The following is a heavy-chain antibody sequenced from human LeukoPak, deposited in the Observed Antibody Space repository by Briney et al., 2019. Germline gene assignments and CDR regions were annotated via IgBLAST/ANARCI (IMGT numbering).Heavy chain of an antibody. V-gene: IGHV3-30*18. D-gene: IGHD6-19*01. CDR2: ISYDGSNK. CDR1: GFAFSSYG. CDR3: AKDGGEQWLGLYFDY. J-gene: IGHJ4*02. Sequence: GGSLRLSCAASGFAFSSYGMHWVRQAPGKGLEWVAVISYDGSNKYYADSVKGRFTISRDNSKNTLYLQMNSLRAEDTAVYNCAKDGGEQWLGLYFDYWGQGTLVTVSS.